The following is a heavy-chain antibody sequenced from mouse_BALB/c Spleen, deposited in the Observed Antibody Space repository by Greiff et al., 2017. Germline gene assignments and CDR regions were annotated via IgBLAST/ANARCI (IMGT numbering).Heavy chain of an antibody. V-gene: IGHV6-6*02. D-gene: IGHD2-4*01. CDR3: TRDDYDGYFDV. J-gene: IGHJ1*01. CDR2: IRLKSNNYAT. Sequence: EVQRVESGGGLVQPGGSMKLSCVASGFTFSNYWMNWVRQSPEKGLQWVAEIRLKSNNYATHYAESVKGRFTISRDDSKSSVYLQMNNLRAEDTGIYYCTRDDYDGYFDVWGAGTTVTVSS. CDR1: GFTFSNYW.